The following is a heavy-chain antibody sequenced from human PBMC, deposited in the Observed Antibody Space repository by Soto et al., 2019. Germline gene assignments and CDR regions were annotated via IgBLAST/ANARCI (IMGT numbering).Heavy chain of an antibody. D-gene: IGHD2-21*02. V-gene: IGHV1-18*01. CDR1: GYSFSNFD. Sequence: QVQLVQSGAEVKKPGASVKVSCKASGYSFSNFDIHWVRQAPGHGLEWMGRISIYNGDTDTAQNFQGRVTMTTDTSTNTAYMEVRSLTSDDTAVYFCARESDFYEHGDYFQDFDYWGQGTLVTVSS. CDR3: ARESDFYEHGDYFQDFDY. CDR2: ISIYNGDT. J-gene: IGHJ4*02.